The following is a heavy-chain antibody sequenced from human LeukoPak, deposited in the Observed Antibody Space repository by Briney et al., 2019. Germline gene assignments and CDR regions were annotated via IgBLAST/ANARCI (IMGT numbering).Heavy chain of an antibody. CDR3: AKYSTRIAAAGTDR. J-gene: IGHJ5*02. CDR1: GFTFSSYS. V-gene: IGHV3-21*04. Sequence: GGSLRLSCAASGFTFSSYSMNWVRQAPGKGLEWVSSISSSSSYIYYADSVKGRFTISRDNSKNTLYLQMNSLRAEDTAVYYCAKYSTRIAAAGTDRWGQGTLVTVSS. D-gene: IGHD6-13*01. CDR2: ISSSSSYI.